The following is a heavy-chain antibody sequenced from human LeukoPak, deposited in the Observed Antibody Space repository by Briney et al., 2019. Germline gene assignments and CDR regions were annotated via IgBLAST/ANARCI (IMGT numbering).Heavy chain of an antibody. D-gene: IGHD2-2*01. V-gene: IGHV3-30*02. Sequence: GGSLRLSCAASGFTFSSYGMHWVRQAPGKGLEWVAFIRYDGSNKYYADSVKGRFTISRDNSKNTLYLQMNSLRAEDTAVYYCAKASRSGTRAFHAFDIWGQGTMVTVSS. CDR3: AKASRSGTRAFHAFDI. CDR2: IRYDGSNK. J-gene: IGHJ3*02. CDR1: GFTFSSYG.